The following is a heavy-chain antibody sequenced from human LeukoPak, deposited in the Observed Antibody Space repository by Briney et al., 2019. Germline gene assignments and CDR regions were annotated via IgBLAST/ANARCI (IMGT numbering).Heavy chain of an antibody. V-gene: IGHV3-30*03. CDR1: GFTFSSYG. CDR2: ISYDGSNK. J-gene: IGHJ4*02. Sequence: GGSLRLSCAASGFTFSSYGMHWVRQAPGKGLEWVAVISYDGSNKYYADSVKGRFTISRDNSKNTLYLQMNSLRAEDTAVYYCARGGSYYVTHHDYWGQGTLVTVSS. CDR3: ARGGSYYVTHHDY. D-gene: IGHD1-26*01.